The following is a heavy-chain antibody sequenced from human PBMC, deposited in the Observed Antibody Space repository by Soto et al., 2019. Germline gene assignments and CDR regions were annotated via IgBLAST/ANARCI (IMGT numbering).Heavy chain of an antibody. Sequence: ASVKVSCKASGGTFSSYAISWVRQAPGQGLEWMGGIIPIFGTANYAQKFQGRVTITADESTSTAYMELSSLRSEDTAVYYCARDAPYMDGYDGEYYYYGMDVWGQGTTVTVSS. D-gene: IGHD5-12*01. CDR1: GGTFSSYA. V-gene: IGHV1-69*13. CDR3: ARDAPYMDGYDGEYYYYGMDV. CDR2: IIPIFGTA. J-gene: IGHJ6*02.